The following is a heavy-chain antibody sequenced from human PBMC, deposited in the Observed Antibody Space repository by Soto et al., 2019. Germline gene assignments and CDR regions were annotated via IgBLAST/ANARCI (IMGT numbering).Heavy chain of an antibody. CDR2: ISSNGGST. J-gene: IGHJ6*02. Sequence: GGSLRLSCAASGFTFSSYAMHWVRQAPGKGLEYVSAISSNGGSTYYADSVKGRFTISTDNSKNTLYLQMGSLRAEDMAVYYCARGGSGYDLPFPYYYYGMDVWGQGTTVTVSS. D-gene: IGHD5-12*01. CDR3: ARGGSGYDLPFPYYYYGMDV. CDR1: GFTFSSYA. V-gene: IGHV3-64*02.